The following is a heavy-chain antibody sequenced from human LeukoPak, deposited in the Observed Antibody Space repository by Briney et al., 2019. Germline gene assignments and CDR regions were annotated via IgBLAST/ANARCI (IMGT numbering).Heavy chain of an antibody. Sequence: PSETRSLTCTVSGGFISRYYWSWIRHPPEEVLGWVGYIYYSGSTNYNPSPKSRVTISVDTSKNQFSLKLSSVTAADTAVHYCARADVLRYFDWLDSGYYFDYWGQGTLVTVSS. CDR3: ARADVLRYFDWLDSGYYFDY. D-gene: IGHD3-9*01. V-gene: IGHV4-59*01. J-gene: IGHJ4*02. CDR2: IYYSGST. CDR1: GGFISRYY.